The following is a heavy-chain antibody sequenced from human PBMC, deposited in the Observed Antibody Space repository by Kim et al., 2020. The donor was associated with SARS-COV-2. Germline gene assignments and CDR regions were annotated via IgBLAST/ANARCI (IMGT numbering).Heavy chain of an antibody. Sequence: GGSLRLSCAASGFTFSSYGMHWVRQAPGKGLEWVAVIWYDGSNKYYADSVKGRFTISRDNSKNTLYLQMNSLRAEDTAVYYCARQGGYCSGGSCYSSVYYGMDVWGQGTTVTVSS. J-gene: IGHJ6*02. CDR1: GFTFSSYG. CDR2: IWYDGSNK. V-gene: IGHV3-33*08. D-gene: IGHD2-15*01. CDR3: ARQGGYCSGGSCYSSVYYGMDV.